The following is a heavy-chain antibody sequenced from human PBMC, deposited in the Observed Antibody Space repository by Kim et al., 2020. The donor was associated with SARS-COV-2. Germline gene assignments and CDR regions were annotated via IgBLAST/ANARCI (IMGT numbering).Heavy chain of an antibody. V-gene: IGHV3-30-3*01. Sequence: GGSLRLSCAASGFTFSSYAMHWVRQAPGKGLEWVAVISYDGSNKYYADSVKGRFTISRDNSKNTLYLQMNSLRAEDTAVYYCARPRTKGLWLPGDYWGQGTLVTVSS. D-gene: IGHD2-21*01. CDR2: ISYDGSNK. J-gene: IGHJ4*02. CDR3: ARPRTKGLWLPGDY. CDR1: GFTFSSYA.